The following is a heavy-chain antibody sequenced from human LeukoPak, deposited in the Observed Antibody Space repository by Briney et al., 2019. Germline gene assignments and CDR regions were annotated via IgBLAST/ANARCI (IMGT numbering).Heavy chain of an antibody. V-gene: IGHV1-69*04. CDR2: IIPILGIA. D-gene: IGHD5-24*01. J-gene: IGHJ6*02. Sequence: GASVKVSCKASGGTFSSYAISWVRQAPGQGLEWMGRIIPILGIANYAQKFQGRVTITADKSTSTAYMELSSLRSEDTAVYYCARDKLHLYYYYGMDVWGQGTTVTVSS. CDR1: GGTFSSYA. CDR3: ARDKLHLYYYYGMDV.